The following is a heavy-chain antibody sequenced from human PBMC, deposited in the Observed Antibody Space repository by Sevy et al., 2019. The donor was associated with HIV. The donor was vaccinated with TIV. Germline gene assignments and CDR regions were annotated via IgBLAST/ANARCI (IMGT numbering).Heavy chain of an antibody. CDR1: GFTFSSYG. D-gene: IGHD3-10*01. V-gene: IGHV3-33*01. Sequence: GGFLRLSCAASGFTFSSYGMHWVRQAPGKGLEWVAVIWYDGSNKYYADSVKGRFTISRDNSKNTLYLQMNSLRAEDTAVYYCARDRYYGSGSYSDYYYYMDVWGKGTTVTVSS. CDR3: ARDRYYGSGSYSDYYYYMDV. CDR2: IWYDGSNK. J-gene: IGHJ6*03.